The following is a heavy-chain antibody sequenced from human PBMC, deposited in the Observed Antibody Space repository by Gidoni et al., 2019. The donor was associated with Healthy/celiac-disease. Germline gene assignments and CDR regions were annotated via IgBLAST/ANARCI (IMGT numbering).Heavy chain of an antibody. CDR3: ARVWYDFWSGYYTYFDY. Sequence: QVQLVQSGAEVKKPGSSVKVSCKASGGTFSSYAISWVRQAPGQGLEWMGGIIPIFGTANYAQKFQGRVTITADESTSTAYMELSSLRSEDTAVYYCARVWYDFWSGYYTYFDYWGQGTLVTVSS. D-gene: IGHD3-3*01. J-gene: IGHJ4*02. CDR2: IIPIFGTA. V-gene: IGHV1-69*12. CDR1: GGTFSSYA.